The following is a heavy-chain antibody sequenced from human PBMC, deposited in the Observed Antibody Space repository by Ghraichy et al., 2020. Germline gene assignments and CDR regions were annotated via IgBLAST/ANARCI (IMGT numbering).Heavy chain of an antibody. CDR1: GFTFSSYA. Sequence: GGSLRLSCAAFGFTFSSYAMSWVRQAPGKGLEWVSAISGSGGSTYYADSVKGRFTISRDNSKNTLYLQMNSLRAEDTAVYYCAKERNDFWSGYYANSESLFDYWGQGTLVTVSS. CDR2: ISGSGGST. J-gene: IGHJ4*02. CDR3: AKERNDFWSGYYANSESLFDY. D-gene: IGHD3-3*01. V-gene: IGHV3-23*01.